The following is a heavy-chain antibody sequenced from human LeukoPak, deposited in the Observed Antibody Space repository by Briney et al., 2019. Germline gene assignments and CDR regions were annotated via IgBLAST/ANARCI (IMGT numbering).Heavy chain of an antibody. V-gene: IGHV3-11*01. CDR2: ISSSGSTI. J-gene: IGHJ4*02. Sequence: PGGSLRLSCAASGFTFSDYYMSWIRQAPGKGLEWVSYISSSGSTIYYADSVKGRFTISRDNAKNSLYLQMNSLRAEDTAVYYCARGLNSARQWLVRTPFDYWGQGTLVTVSS. D-gene: IGHD6-19*01. CDR3: ARGLNSARQWLVRTPFDY. CDR1: GFTFSDYY.